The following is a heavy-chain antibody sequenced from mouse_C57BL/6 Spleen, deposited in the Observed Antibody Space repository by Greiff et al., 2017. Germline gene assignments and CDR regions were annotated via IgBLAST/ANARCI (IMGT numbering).Heavy chain of an antibody. CDR1: GFTFSDFY. CDR3: ARDGYYDAMDY. J-gene: IGHJ4*01. CDR2: SRNKANDYTT. V-gene: IGHV7-1*01. D-gene: IGHD2-12*01. Sequence: EVKVVESGGGLVQSGRSLRLSCATSGFTFSDFYMEWVRQAPGKGLEWIAASRNKANDYTTEYSASVKGRFIVSRDTSQSHLYLQMNALRAEDTAIYYCARDGYYDAMDYWGQGTSVTVSS.